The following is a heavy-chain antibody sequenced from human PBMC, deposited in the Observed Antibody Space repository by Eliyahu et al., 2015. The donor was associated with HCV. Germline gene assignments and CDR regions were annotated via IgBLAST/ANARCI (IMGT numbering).Heavy chain of an antibody. CDR2: MNPNSGNT. V-gene: IGHV1-8*01. J-gene: IGHJ6*02. CDR1: DTPSPVM. CDR3: ARSVSSWYDTQV. Sequence: QVQLVQSGAEVKKPGASVXRSPARLLDTPSPVMIINWVRQATGQGLEWMGWMNPNSGNTGYAQKFQGRVTMTRNTSISTAYMELSSLRSEDTAVYYCARSVSSWYDTQVWGQGTTVTVSS. D-gene: IGHD6-13*01.